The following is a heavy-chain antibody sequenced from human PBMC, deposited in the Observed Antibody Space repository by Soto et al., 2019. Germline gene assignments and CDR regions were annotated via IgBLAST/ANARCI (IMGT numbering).Heavy chain of an antibody. V-gene: IGHV3-7*04. J-gene: IGHJ4*02. CDR3: ARDGVAPGLYFDH. Sequence: GWSLRLSCAAFGFTFSDYWMNWVRQAPGKGLEWVAGIKYDGAEKTYVDSVKGRFTISRDNPKNSVYLQMASLRAEDTAVYYCARDGVAPGLYFDHWGQGTPLTVSS. CDR2: IKYDGAEK. D-gene: IGHD3-10*01. CDR1: GFTFSDYW.